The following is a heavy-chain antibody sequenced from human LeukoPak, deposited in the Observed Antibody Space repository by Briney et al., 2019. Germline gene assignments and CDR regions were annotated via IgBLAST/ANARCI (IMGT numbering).Heavy chain of an antibody. CDR3: AIYLMVRGVPTDFDY. CDR1: GGTFSSYA. J-gene: IGHJ4*02. D-gene: IGHD3-10*01. CDR2: IIPIFGTA. Sequence: SVKVSCKASGGTFSSYAISWVRQAPGQGLEWMGGIIPIFGTANYAQKFQGRVTITADKPTSTAYMELSSLRSEDTAVYYCAIYLMVRGVPTDFDYWGQGTLVTVSS. V-gene: IGHV1-69*06.